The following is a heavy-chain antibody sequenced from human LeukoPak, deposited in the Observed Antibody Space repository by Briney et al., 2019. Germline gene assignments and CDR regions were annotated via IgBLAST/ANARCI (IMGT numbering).Heavy chain of an antibody. CDR3: AGSVGAPDAFHI. D-gene: IGHD1-26*01. CDR2: TYYKSKWYN. J-gene: IGHJ3*02. CDR1: GDSVSSNSAA. Sequence: SQTLSLTCAISGDSVSSNSAAWNWIRQSPSRGLEWLGRTYYKSKWYNDYAVSVKSRISINPDTSKNQFSLQLNSVTPEDTAVYYCAGSVGAPDAFHIWGQGTMVTVSS. V-gene: IGHV6-1*01.